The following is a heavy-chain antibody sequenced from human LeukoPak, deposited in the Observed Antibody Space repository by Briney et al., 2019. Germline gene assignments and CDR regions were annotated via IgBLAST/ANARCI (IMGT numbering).Heavy chain of an antibody. D-gene: IGHD2-2*01. CDR3: ARPGSTSRYSWFDP. CDR2: IYPGDSDT. CDR1: GYSFTSYW. V-gene: IGHV5-51*01. J-gene: IGHJ5*02. Sequence: GEALKISCNGSGYSFTSYWIGWVRPMPGKGLEWMGIIYPGDSDTRYSPSFQGQVTISADKSISTAYLQWSSLKASDTAMYYCARPGSTSRYSWFDPWGQGTLVTVSS.